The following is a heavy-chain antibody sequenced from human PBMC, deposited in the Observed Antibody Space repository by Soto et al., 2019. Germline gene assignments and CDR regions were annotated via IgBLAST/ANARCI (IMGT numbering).Heavy chain of an antibody. V-gene: IGHV3-30*18. CDR1: GFTLSSYG. D-gene: IGHD3-9*01. J-gene: IGHJ3*02. Sequence: GGSLRLSCAASGFTLSSYGMHWVRQAPGKGLEWVAVISYDGSNKYYADSVKGRFTISRDNSKNTLYLQMNSLRAEDTAVYYCAKDAKYFDWSHAFDIWGQGTMVTVSS. CDR2: ISYDGSNK. CDR3: AKDAKYFDWSHAFDI.